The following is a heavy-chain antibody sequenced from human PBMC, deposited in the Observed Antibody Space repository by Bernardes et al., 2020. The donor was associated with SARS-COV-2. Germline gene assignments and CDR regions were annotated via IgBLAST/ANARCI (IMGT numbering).Heavy chain of an antibody. D-gene: IGHD2-2*01. V-gene: IGHV1-46*01. CDR2: LNPRDATT. Sequence: ASVKVSCKASGYTFTTSYMHWVRQAPGQGLEWMGILNPRDATTSYTQKFQGRVTMTRDTSTSTVYMELSSLRSDDTAVYYCARRSTSGDPDYWGQGTLVTVSS. CDR1: GYTFTTSY. CDR3: ARRSTSGDPDY. J-gene: IGHJ4*02.